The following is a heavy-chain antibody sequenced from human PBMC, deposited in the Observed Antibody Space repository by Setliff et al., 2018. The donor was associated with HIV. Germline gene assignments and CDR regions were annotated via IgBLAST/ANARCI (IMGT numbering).Heavy chain of an antibody. CDR2: IIPILGVP. J-gene: IGHJ4*02. Sequence: SVKVSCRASGGPFTSSSIGWVRQAPGQGLEWMGRIIPILGVPRYAQKFQGRVTITADKSTSTSYMHLSSLRAEDTAVYFCARGGDYDSSGYYVTWGQGSLVTVSS. CDR3: ARGGDYDSSGYYVT. V-gene: IGHV1-69*02. D-gene: IGHD3-22*01. CDR1: GGPFTSSS.